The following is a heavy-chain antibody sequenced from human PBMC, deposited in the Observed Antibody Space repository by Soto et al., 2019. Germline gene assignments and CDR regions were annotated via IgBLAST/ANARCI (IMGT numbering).Heavy chain of an antibody. Sequence: QVQLVESGGGVVQPGRSLRLSCAASGFTFSSYGMHWVRQAPGKGLEWVAVISYDGSNKYYADSVKGRFTISRDNSKNTLYLQMNSLRAEDTAVYYCAKASLGSGWFGGYFDYWGQGTLVTVSS. CDR1: GFTFSSYG. J-gene: IGHJ4*02. CDR3: AKASLGSGWFGGYFDY. D-gene: IGHD6-19*01. V-gene: IGHV3-30*18. CDR2: ISYDGSNK.